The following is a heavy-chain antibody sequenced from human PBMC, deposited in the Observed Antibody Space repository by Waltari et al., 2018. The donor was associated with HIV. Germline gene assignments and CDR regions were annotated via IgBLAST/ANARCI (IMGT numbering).Heavy chain of an antibody. CDR1: GFNFSTYA. V-gene: IGHV3-23*04. J-gene: IGHJ4*02. CDR2: ISDSGGRI. CDR3: AKDLRGYSGPWPPEGFDY. D-gene: IGHD5-12*01. Sequence: EVQLVESGGGLVQPGGSLRVSCAASGFNFSTYALSWVRQAPGKGLEWVSGISDSGGRIYYADSVKGRFTISRDNSKNTLYLQMNSLRVEDTAVYYCAKDLRGYSGPWPPEGFDYWGQGTLVTVSS.